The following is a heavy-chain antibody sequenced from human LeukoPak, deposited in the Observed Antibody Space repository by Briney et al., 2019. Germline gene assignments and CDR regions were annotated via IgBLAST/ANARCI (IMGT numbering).Heavy chain of an antibody. V-gene: IGHV3-73*01. CDR1: GFTFSGSA. J-gene: IGHJ4*02. Sequence: PGGSLRLSCAASGFTFSGSAMHWVRQASGKGLEWVGRIRSKTNNYATAYAASVKDRFTISRDDPTNTAYLQMNSLKTEDTAVYYCVRHAASGGSGVDHWGQGTLVTVSS. CDR2: IRSKTNNYAT. D-gene: IGHD3-10*01. CDR3: VRHAASGGSGVDH.